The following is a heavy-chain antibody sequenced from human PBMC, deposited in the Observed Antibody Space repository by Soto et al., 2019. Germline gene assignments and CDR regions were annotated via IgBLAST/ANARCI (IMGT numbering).Heavy chain of an antibody. CDR3: AKDSPVGVPLLRDLHD. CDR1: GFTFSNYG. J-gene: IGHJ1*01. CDR2: ISGSGGST. D-gene: IGHD2-15*01. V-gene: IGHV3-23*01. Sequence: LRLSCAASGFTFSNYGMSWVRQAPGKGLEWVSVISGSGGSTYYADSVKGRFTLSRDNSKNTVYLQMNSLRAEDTAVYYCAKDSPVGVPLLRDLHDWGQGTLVTVSS.